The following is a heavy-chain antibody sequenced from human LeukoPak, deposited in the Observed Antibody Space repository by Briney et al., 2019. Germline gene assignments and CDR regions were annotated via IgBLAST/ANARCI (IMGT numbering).Heavy chain of an antibody. D-gene: IGHD4-17*01. J-gene: IGHJ6*03. CDR1: RFTAIRTY. CDR2: IYSGVSA. V-gene: IGHV3-53*01. CDR3: ARAMTAVTLYYYYYMDV. Sequence: GSLRDSSVAPRFTAIRTYMSSGRQGLGERVEWVSVIYSGVSAYYADSVKGRFTISRDNSKNKLYLQMNSLRAEDTAVYYCARAMTAVTLYYYYYMDVWGKGTTVTVSS.